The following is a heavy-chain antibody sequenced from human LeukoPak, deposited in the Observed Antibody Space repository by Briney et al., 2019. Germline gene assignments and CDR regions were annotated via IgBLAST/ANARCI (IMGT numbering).Heavy chain of an antibody. J-gene: IGHJ4*02. D-gene: IGHD6-19*01. CDR2: ISGYNDDT. CDR3: ARDPTNTSGRYAYFDY. V-gene: IGHV1-18*01. Sequence: GASVRVSCKASGFPFTHHGITWVRQAPGQGLEWMGWISGYNDDTTYAQNFQGRVTLTTDTSTSTAYMELRSLRSDDTAVYYCARDPTNTSGRYAYFDYWGQGTLVTVSS. CDR1: GFPFTHHG.